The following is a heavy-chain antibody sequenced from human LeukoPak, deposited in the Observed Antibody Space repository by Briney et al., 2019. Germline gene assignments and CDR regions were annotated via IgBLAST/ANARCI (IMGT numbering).Heavy chain of an antibody. CDR2: IYPGDSDT. J-gene: IGHJ4*02. CDR3: ARRMKVGSGSYNYFDY. Sequence: GESLKISCKGSGYSFTTYWIGWVRQMPGKGLEWMGIIYPGDSDTRYSPSFQGQVTISADKSISTAYLQWSSLKASDTAMYYCARRMKVGSGSYNYFDYWGQVTLVTVSS. D-gene: IGHD3-10*01. V-gene: IGHV5-51*01. CDR1: GYSFTTYW.